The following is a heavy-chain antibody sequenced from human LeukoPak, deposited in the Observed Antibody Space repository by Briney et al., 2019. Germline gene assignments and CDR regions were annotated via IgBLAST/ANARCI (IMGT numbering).Heavy chain of an antibody. D-gene: IGHD3-10*01. V-gene: IGHV1-8*02. CDR3: TRGYYYGSGSYSDFDY. J-gene: IGHJ4*02. Sequence: ASVKVSCKASGYTFTSYDINWVRQTPGQGLEWMGRMNPYSADTAYAQKFQGRVTMTRDTSISTAYMELSSLTSEDTAVYYCTRGYYYGSGSYSDFDYWGQGTLVTVSS. CDR1: GYTFTSYD. CDR2: MNPYSADT.